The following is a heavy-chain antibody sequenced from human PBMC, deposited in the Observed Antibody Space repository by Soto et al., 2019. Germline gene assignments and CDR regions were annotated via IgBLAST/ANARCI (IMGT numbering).Heavy chain of an antibody. D-gene: IGHD3-16*01. J-gene: IGHJ6*02. V-gene: IGHV1-46*01. CDR1: GYTFTSSY. CDR3: ARDKYTLPDYGMDV. Sequence: GASVKVSCKASGYTFTSSYIHWVRQAPGQGLEWMGIINPTSDSTSYAQKFQGRVTMTRDTSTSTVYMELSSLRSEDTAVYYCARDKYTLPDYGMDVWGQGTPVTVSS. CDR2: INPTSDST.